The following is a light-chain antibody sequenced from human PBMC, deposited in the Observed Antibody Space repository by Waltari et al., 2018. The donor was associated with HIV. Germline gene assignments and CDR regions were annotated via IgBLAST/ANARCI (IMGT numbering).Light chain of an antibody. Sequence: EIVMTQSPATLSVSPGERATLSCRAGQSVSNNLAWFQQRPGQAPRLLISGASTRATDVSARCSGSGSGTAFTLTISSLQSEDFAIYYCQQYNKWPWTFGQGTKVEIK. V-gene: IGKV3-15*01. CDR1: QSVSNN. J-gene: IGKJ1*01. CDR3: QQYNKWPWT. CDR2: GAS.